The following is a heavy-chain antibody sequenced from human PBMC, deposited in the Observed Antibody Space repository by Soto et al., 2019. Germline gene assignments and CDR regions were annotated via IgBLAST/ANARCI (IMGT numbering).Heavy chain of an antibody. Sequence: RGESLKISCKGSGYSFTTYWIGWVRQMPGKGLEWMGIIYPGDSDTRYSPSFQGQVTISADKSVSTAYLQWSSLKASDTAMYYCARLSQEGYYYYGMDVWGQGTTVTVSS. CDR3: ARLSQEGYYYYGMDV. J-gene: IGHJ6*02. CDR2: IYPGDSDT. CDR1: GYSFTTYW. V-gene: IGHV5-51*01.